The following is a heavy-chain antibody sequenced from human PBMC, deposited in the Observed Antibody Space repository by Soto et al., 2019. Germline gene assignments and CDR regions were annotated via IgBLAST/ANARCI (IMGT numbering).Heavy chain of an antibody. CDR1: VFTFSSYV. CDR2: ISSTGGST. Sequence: GGSLRLSCAASVFTFSSYVMSWVRQTPGKGLEWVSAISSTGGSTNYADSVKGRFTISRDNSKNTVYMQMNSLRAEDTAVHYCAKGERFDSSGYYYKDAFDIWGQGTMVTVSS. CDR3: AKGERFDSSGYYYKDAFDI. J-gene: IGHJ3*02. V-gene: IGHV3-23*01. D-gene: IGHD3-22*01.